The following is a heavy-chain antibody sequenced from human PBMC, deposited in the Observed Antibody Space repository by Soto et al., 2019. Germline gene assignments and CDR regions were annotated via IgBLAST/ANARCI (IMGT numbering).Heavy chain of an antibody. V-gene: IGHV1-18*01. D-gene: IGHD3-10*01. CDR1: GYTFTSYG. CDR2: ISAYNGNT. J-gene: IGHJ6*02. Sequence: QVQLVQSGAEVKKPGASVKVSCKASGYTFTSYGISWVRQAPGQGLEWMGWISAYNGNTNYAQKLQGRVTMTTDTXTXTVXMELRSLRSDDTAVYYCARSLQDYYGSGSYFCMDVWGQGTTVTVSS. CDR3: ARSLQDYYGSGSYFCMDV.